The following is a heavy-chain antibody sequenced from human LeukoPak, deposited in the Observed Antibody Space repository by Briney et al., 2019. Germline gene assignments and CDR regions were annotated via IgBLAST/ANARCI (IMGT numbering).Heavy chain of an antibody. V-gene: IGHV1-3*03. CDR1: GYTFIDYT. D-gene: IGHD3-22*01. J-gene: IGHJ4*02. CDR3: ARVPDYYDSGWYFDY. CDR2: INGGSGNT. Sequence: ASVKVSCKASGYTFIDYTMHWLRQAPGQRLDWMGWINGGSGNTRYSPEFQGRVTITADESTSTAYMELSSLRSEDTAVYYCARVPDYYDSGWYFDYWGQGTLVTVSS.